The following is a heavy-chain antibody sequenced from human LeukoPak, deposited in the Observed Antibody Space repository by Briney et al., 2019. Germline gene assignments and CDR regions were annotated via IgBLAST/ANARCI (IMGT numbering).Heavy chain of an antibody. J-gene: IGHJ4*02. V-gene: IGHV3-30*02. Sequence: GGSLRLSCAASGFTFSNYGMHWVRQAPGKGLEWVAFIRYDGNNKYYADSVKGRFTISRDNSKNTLYLQVNSLRGEDTAVYYCAKGSSDWGSNWGQGTLVTVSS. CDR3: AKGSSDWGSN. CDR1: GFTFSNYG. D-gene: IGHD7-27*01. CDR2: IRYDGNNK.